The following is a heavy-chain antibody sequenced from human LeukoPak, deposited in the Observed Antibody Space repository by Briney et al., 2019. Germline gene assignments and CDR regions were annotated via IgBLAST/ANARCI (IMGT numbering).Heavy chain of an antibody. D-gene: IGHD6-19*01. CDR2: IYYSGST. Sequence: SETLSLTCAVSGGSISSSSYYWGWIRQPPGKGLEWIGSIYYSGSTYYNPSLKSRVTISVDTSKNQFSLKLSSVTAADTAVYYCARRGSSGWYDYWGQGTLVTVSS. CDR3: ARRGSSGWYDY. J-gene: IGHJ4*02. CDR1: GGSISSSSYY. V-gene: IGHV4-39*01.